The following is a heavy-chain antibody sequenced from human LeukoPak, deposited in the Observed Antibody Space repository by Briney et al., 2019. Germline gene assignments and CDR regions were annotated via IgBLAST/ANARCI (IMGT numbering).Heavy chain of an antibody. V-gene: IGHV4-39*07. CDR1: GGSISSSSYY. CDR2: IYYSGST. J-gene: IGHJ4*02. Sequence: SETLSLTCTVPGGSISSSSYYWGWIRQPPGKGLEWIGSIYYSGSTYYNPSLKSRVTISVDTSKNQFSLKLSSATAADTAVYYCARDGSGSYYPPYFDYWGQGTLVTVSS. D-gene: IGHD3-10*01. CDR3: ARDGSGSYYPPYFDY.